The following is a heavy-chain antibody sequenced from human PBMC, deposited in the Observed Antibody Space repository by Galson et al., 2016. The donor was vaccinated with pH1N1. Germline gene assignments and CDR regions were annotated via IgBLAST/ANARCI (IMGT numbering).Heavy chain of an antibody. J-gene: IGHJ4*02. CDR2: VYYSGNT. V-gene: IGHV4-39*01. CDR1: GGSISSSFYF. Sequence: ATLSLTCTVAGGSISSSFYFWGWIRRSPGKELEYIRSVYYSGNTYYSPSLKSRVTISQDPSTNQFALEVRTVTAADTAVYSCARHMSYGSSCSCAFYLDSWGQGTLVTVSS. CDR3: ARHMSYGSSCSCAFYLDS. D-gene: IGHD6-13*01.